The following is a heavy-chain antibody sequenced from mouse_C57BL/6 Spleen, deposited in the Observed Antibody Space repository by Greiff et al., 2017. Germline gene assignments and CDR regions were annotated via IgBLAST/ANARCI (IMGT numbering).Heavy chain of an antibody. D-gene: IGHD2-4*01. CDR3: AREDYDGNYYAMDY. CDR2: IYTRDGST. Sequence: QVQLQQSGPELVKPGASVKLSCKASGYTFTSYDINWVKQRPGQGLEWIGWIYTRDGSTKYNEKFKGKATLTVDTSSSTAYMELHSLTSEDSAVYFCAREDYDGNYYAMDYWGQGTSVTVSS. V-gene: IGHV1-85*01. J-gene: IGHJ4*01. CDR1: GYTFTSYD.